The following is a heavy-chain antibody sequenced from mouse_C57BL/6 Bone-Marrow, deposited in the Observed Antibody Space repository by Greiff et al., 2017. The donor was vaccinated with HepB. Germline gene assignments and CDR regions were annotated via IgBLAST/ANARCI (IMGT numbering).Heavy chain of an antibody. V-gene: IGHV1-18*01. CDR1: GYTFTDYN. Sequence: EVKLMESGPELVKPGASVKIPCKASGYTFTDYNMDWVKQSHGKSLEWIGDINPNNGGTIYNQKFKGKATLTVDKSSSTAYMELRSLTSEDTAVYYCAMIYYDYDVAWFAYWGQGTLVTVSA. J-gene: IGHJ3*01. CDR2: INPNNGGT. CDR3: AMIYYDYDVAWFAY. D-gene: IGHD2-4*01.